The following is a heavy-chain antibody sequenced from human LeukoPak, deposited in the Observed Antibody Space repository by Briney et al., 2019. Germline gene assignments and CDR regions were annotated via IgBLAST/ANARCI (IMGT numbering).Heavy chain of an antibody. CDR2: IYYSGST. D-gene: IGHD3-22*01. Sequence: SETLSLTCTVSGGSISSSIYYWGWIRQPPGKGLERIGSIYYSGSTNYNPSLKSRVTISVDTSKNQFSLKLSSVTAADTAVYYCARKTYYYDSSGYYYFYFDYWGQGTLVTVSS. J-gene: IGHJ4*02. CDR3: ARKTYYYDSSGYYYFYFDY. CDR1: GGSISSSIYY. V-gene: IGHV4-39*07.